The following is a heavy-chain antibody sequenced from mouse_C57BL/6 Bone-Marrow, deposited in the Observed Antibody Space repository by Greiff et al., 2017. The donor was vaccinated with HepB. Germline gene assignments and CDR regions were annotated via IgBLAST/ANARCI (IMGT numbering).Heavy chain of an antibody. D-gene: IGHD2-1*01. CDR2: FYPGSGSI. J-gene: IGHJ2*01. CDR1: GYTFTEYT. CDR3: ARHEDERFYGNLYFDY. Sequence: QVQLKQSGAELVKPGASVKLSCKASGYTFTEYTIHWVKQRSGQGLEWIGWFYPGSGSIKYNEKFKDKATLTADKSSSTVYMELSRLTSEDSAVYFCARHEDERFYGNLYFDYWGQGTTLTVSS. V-gene: IGHV1-62-2*01.